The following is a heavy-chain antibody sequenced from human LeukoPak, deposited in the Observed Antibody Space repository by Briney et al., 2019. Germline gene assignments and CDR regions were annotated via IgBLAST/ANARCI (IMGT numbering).Heavy chain of an antibody. J-gene: IGHJ4*02. D-gene: IGHD3-10*01. Sequence: GGSLRLSCAASGFTFSSYSMNWVRQALGKGLEWVSSISSSSSYIYYADSVKGRFTISRDNAKNSLYLQMNSLRAEDTAVYYCARAPRYYYGSGSSGDYWGQGTLVTVSS. CDR1: GFTFSSYS. CDR2: ISSSSSYI. V-gene: IGHV3-21*01. CDR3: ARAPRYYYGSGSSGDY.